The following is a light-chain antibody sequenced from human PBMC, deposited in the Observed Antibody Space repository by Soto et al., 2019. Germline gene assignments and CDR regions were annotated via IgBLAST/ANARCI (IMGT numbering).Light chain of an antibody. CDR2: KDS. CDR3: QSADSSGTYVL. V-gene: IGLV3-25*03. Sequence: YELTQPPAVSVSPGQTARITCSGDALPKQYAYWYQQKPGQAPVLVIYKDSERPSGIPERCSGSSSGTTVTLTISGVQAEDEADYYCQSADSSGTYVLFGGGTKVTVL. J-gene: IGLJ2*01. CDR1: ALPKQY.